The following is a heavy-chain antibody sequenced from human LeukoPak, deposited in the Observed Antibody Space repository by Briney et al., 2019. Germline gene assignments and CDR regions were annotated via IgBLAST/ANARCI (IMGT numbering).Heavy chain of an antibody. CDR3: ASSLGYCSGGSCYAGNQFDY. V-gene: IGHV3-48*03. D-gene: IGHD2-15*01. Sequence: GGSLGLSCAASGFTFSSYEMNWVRQAPGKGLEWVSYISTSGSTIYYADSVKGRFTVSRDSAKNSLYLQMNSLRAGDTAVYYCASSLGYCSGGSCYAGNQFDYWGQGTLVAVSS. CDR1: GFTFSSYE. CDR2: ISTSGSTI. J-gene: IGHJ4*02.